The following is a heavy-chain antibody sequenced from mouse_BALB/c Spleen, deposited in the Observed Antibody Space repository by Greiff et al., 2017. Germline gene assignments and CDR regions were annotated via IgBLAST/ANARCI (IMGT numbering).Heavy chain of an antibody. CDR1: GYAFTNYL. J-gene: IGHJ4*01. CDR3: ARKTTAWAMNY. V-gene: IGHV1-54*01. CDR2: INPGSGGT. Sequence: QVHVKQSGAELVRPGTSVKVSCKASGYAFTNYLIEWVKQRPGQGLEWIGVINPGSGGTNYNEKFKGKATLTADKSSSTAYMQLSSLTSDDSAVYFCARKTTAWAMNYWGQGTSVTVSS. D-gene: IGHD1-2*01.